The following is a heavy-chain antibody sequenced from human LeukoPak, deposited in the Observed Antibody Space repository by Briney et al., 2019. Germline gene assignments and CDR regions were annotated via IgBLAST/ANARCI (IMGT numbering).Heavy chain of an antibody. Sequence: SETLSLTCTVSGGSISGSYWSWIRQPPGKGLEWIAYMYNSGSTNYNPSLKSRVTMSVDTSKNQFSLKLSSVTAAHTAVYYCARDDFWSGYRAFDIWGQGTMVTVSS. D-gene: IGHD3-3*01. CDR3: ARDDFWSGYRAFDI. CDR2: MYNSGST. CDR1: GGSISGSY. V-gene: IGHV4-59*12. J-gene: IGHJ3*02.